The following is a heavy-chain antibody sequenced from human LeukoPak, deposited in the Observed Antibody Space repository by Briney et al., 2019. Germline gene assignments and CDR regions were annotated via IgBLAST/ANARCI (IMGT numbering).Heavy chain of an antibody. CDR2: IYTSGGT. D-gene: IGHD6-19*01. CDR1: GGSISSYY. J-gene: IGHJ4*02. V-gene: IGHV4-4*07. Sequence: SETLSLTCTVSGGSISSYYWSWIRQPAGKGLEWIGRIYTSGGTNYNPSLKSRVTMSVDTSKNQFSLKLSSVTAADTAVYYCARDMSSGWSFDYWGQGTLVTVSS. CDR3: ARDMSSGWSFDY.